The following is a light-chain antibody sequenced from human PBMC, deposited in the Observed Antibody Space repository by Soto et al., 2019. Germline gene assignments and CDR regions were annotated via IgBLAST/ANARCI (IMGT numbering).Light chain of an antibody. J-gene: IGKJ1*01. V-gene: IGKV1-39*01. CDR1: QSMSDY. CDR3: QQSFITPWT. Sequence: DIQMTQSPSSLSASVGDRVTITCRASQSMSDYLNWYQQKPGKAPKLLIYAASSLQSGVPSRFSGSGSGTEFTLTISSLQPEDFATYYCQQSFITPWTFGQGTKVEIK. CDR2: AAS.